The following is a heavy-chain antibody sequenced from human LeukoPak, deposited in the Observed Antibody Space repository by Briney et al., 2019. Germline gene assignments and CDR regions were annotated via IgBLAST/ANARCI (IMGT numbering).Heavy chain of an antibody. Sequence: VASVKVSSKASGYPFTSYTMNWVRQAPGQGLEWMGWINTNTGNPTYAQGFTGRFVFSLDTSVSTAYLQISSLKAEDTAVYYCARVDTTMVSLAPFDYWGQGTLVTVSS. CDR2: INTNTGNP. CDR1: GYPFTSYT. D-gene: IGHD5-18*01. CDR3: ARVDTTMVSLAPFDY. V-gene: IGHV7-4-1*02. J-gene: IGHJ4*02.